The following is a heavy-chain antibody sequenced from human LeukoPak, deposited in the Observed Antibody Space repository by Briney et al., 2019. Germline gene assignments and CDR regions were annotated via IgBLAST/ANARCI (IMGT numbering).Heavy chain of an antibody. CDR1: GFIFSSYG. D-gene: IGHD3-22*01. V-gene: IGHV3-48*01. J-gene: IGHJ4*01. CDR2: ISSSSSTI. CDR3: ARQFYDSSGSFLDN. Sequence: GGSLRLSCAASGFIFSSYGMNWVRQAPGRGLEWVSYISSSSSTIYYTDSVKGRFTISRDKAKNTLYLQMNSLRAEDTAVYYFARQFYDSSGSFLDNCGHGTLVTVSS.